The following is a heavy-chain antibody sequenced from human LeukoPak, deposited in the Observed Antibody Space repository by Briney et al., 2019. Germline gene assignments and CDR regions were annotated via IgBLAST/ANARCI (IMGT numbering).Heavy chain of an antibody. Sequence: SETLSLTCTVSGGSISSGGYTWSCIRQRPGRGLEWIGYIYNSGSTYYNPSLKSRVTISVDTSKNQFSLKLSSVTAADTAVYYCARHRGYCTNCVCYQRTAHAFDIWGQGTMVTVSS. CDR3: ARHRGYCTNCVCYQRTAHAFDI. CDR1: GGSISSGGYT. J-gene: IGHJ3*02. V-gene: IGHV4-31*03. D-gene: IGHD2-8*01. CDR2: IYNSGST.